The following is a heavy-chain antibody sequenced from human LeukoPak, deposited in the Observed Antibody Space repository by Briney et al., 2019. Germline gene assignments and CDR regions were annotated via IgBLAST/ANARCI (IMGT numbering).Heavy chain of an antibody. CDR2: FDPEDGET. D-gene: IGHD1-26*01. CDR1: GYTLTQLV. CDR3: PTSRGTYFLY. Sequence: ASVKVACKVSGYTLTQLVIHWVRQAPGKGLEWMGGFDPEDGETIYAQKFQDRVTMTEDTSTDTAYMELISLRSEDTAFYYRPTSRGTYFLYWGQGTLVTVS. J-gene: IGHJ4*02. V-gene: IGHV1-24*01.